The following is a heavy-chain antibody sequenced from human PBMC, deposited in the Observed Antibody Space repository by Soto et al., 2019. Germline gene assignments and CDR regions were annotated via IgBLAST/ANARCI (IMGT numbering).Heavy chain of an antibody. J-gene: IGHJ4*02. V-gene: IGHV1-69*02. CDR1: GGTFSSYT. CDR2: IIPILGIA. D-gene: IGHD6-13*01. Sequence: QVQLVQSGAEVKKPGSSVKVSCKASGGTFSSYTISWVRQAPGQGLEWMGRIIPILGIANYAQKFQGRATITANKSTTTAYMELSSLRSEATVVYYCASQAAAGTGALCGCDYWGQGTLVTVSS. CDR3: ASQAAAGTGALCGCDY.